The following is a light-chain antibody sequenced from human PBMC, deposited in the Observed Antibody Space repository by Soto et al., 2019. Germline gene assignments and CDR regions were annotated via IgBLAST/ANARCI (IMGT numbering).Light chain of an antibody. CDR2: GAS. CDR1: QSVNRRY. Sequence: EIVLTHSPCTLSLSLVERATLSCSASQSVNRRYLACYQQKPGQTPRLLMYGASSRATGIPDRFSGTGSGTDFTLTISRLEPEDFAVYHCQQYVNSATFGQGTRLEI. V-gene: IGKV3-20*01. J-gene: IGKJ5*01. CDR3: QQYVNSAT.